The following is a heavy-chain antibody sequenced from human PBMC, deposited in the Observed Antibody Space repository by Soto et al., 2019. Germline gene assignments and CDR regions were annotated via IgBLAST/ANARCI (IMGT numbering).Heavy chain of an antibody. Sequence: QVQLVQSGAEVKKPGASVKVSCKASGYTFTSYGISWVRQAPGQGLEWMGWISAYNGNTHYAQKLQGRVTMTTDTSTSTAYMELRSLRSDDTAVYYCARDRRGEVPAALRAFDYWGQGTLVTVSS. CDR3: ARDRRGEVPAALRAFDY. D-gene: IGHD2-2*01. J-gene: IGHJ4*02. V-gene: IGHV1-18*01. CDR2: ISAYNGNT. CDR1: GYTFTSYG.